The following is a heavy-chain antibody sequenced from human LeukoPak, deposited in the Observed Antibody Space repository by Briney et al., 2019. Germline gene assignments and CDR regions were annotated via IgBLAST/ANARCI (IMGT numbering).Heavy chain of an antibody. Sequence: GGSLRLSCAASGFTFSTHWMYWVRQAPGKELVWVSRISGDGSMTSYADSVKGRFTISRDNAKDTLFLQMTSLRVEGTAVYSCASLLTPYHGSGGGGVDVWGQGTTVTVSS. V-gene: IGHV3-74*01. CDR3: ASLLTPYHGSGGGGVDV. J-gene: IGHJ6*02. CDR2: ISGDGSMT. CDR1: GFTFSTHW. D-gene: IGHD3-10*01.